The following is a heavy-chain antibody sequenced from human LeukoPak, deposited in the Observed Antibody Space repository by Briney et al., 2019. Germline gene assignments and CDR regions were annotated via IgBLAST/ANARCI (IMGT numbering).Heavy chain of an antibody. CDR1: GFTFSSDA. CDR2: ISGSGGST. D-gene: IGHD6-25*01. V-gene: IGHV3-23*01. J-gene: IGHJ4*02. Sequence: PGGSLRLSCVVSGFTFSSDAMNWVRQAPGKGLEWVSAISGSGGSTYYADSVKGRFTISRDNSKNTLYLQMNSLRAEDTAVYYCAQRTSHDYWGQGTLVTVSS. CDR3: AQRTSHDY.